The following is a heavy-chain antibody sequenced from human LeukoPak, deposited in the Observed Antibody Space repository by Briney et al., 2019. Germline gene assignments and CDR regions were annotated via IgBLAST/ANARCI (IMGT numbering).Heavy chain of an antibody. CDR1: GYTFTSYG. CDR2: ISAYNGNT. CDR3: ARESRYCSSTSCSLFDY. J-gene: IGHJ4*02. D-gene: IGHD2-2*01. V-gene: IGHV1-18*01. Sequence: GASVKVSCKASGYTFTSYGISWVRQAPGQGLEWMGWISAYNGNTNYAQTLQGRVTMTTDTSTSTAYTELRSLRSDDTAVYYCARESRYCSSTSCSLFDYWGQGTLVTVSS.